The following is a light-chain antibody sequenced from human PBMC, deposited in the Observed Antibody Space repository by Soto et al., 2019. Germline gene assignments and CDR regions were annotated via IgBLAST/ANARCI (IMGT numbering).Light chain of an antibody. J-gene: IGLJ2*01. CDR2: DVR. CDR1: DIGSKS. Sequence: SYELTQPPSVSVAPGQTARITCGGNDIGSKSVHWYQQKPGQAPELVVYDVRDRPSGIPERFSGSNSGNTATLTISRVEDGDEADYYCQVWDSSSDHSVVFGGGTKVTVL. CDR3: QVWDSSSDHSVV. V-gene: IGLV3-21*02.